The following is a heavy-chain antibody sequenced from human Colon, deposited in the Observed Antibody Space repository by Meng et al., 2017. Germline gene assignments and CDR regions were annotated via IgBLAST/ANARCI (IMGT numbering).Heavy chain of an antibody. Sequence: QLTLQESGPGLVKPSGPLSLTCAVFGGSISSNWWSWVRQPPGKGLEWIGEFFPTGRTNYDPSLKSRVTISVDTSNNQFSLSLSSVTAADTAVYYCVRNDHCTSGTCYPHFDYWGQGTLVTVSS. CDR1: GGSISSNW. D-gene: IGHD2-15*01. CDR2: FFPTGRT. V-gene: IGHV4-4*02. CDR3: VRNDHCTSGTCYPHFDY. J-gene: IGHJ4*02.